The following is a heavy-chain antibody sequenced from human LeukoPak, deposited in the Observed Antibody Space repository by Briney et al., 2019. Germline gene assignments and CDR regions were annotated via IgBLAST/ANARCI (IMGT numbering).Heavy chain of an antibody. CDR2: IFYSGST. CDR3: ARVPTYGDYTNY. Sequence: SETLSLTCTVSGGSISTSNYYWGWIRQPPGKGLEWIGNIFYSGSTYYSPSLKSRVTISLDTSRNQFSLKLSSVTAADTAVYYCARVPTYGDYTNYWGQGTLVTVSS. CDR1: GGSISTSNYY. V-gene: IGHV4-39*07. D-gene: IGHD4-17*01. J-gene: IGHJ4*02.